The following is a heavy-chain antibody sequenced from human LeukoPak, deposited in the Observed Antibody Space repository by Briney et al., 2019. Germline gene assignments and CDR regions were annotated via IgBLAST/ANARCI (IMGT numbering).Heavy chain of an antibody. J-gene: IGHJ3*02. CDR2: ISNDGSSL. CDR3: ARFDNGLDS. V-gene: IGHV3-74*01. D-gene: IGHD2-8*01. CDR1: GFTLSNSW. Sequence: PRGSLRLSCAASGFTLSNSWMHWVRQTPGKGLVWVSRISNDGSSLIYADSVKGRFTISRDNAKNTLYQQMNSLRAEDTAVYYCARFDNGLDSWGQVTTVTVSS.